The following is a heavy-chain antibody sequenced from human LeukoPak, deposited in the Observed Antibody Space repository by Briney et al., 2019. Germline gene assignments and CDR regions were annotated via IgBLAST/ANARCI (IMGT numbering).Heavy chain of an antibody. V-gene: IGHV1-18*01. D-gene: IGHD3/OR15-3a*01. CDR2: ISAYNGNT. Sequence: ASVKVSCKASGYSFTSYGISWVRQAPGQGLEWMGWISAYNGNTNYAQKLQGRVTMTTDTSTSTAYMELRSLRSDDTAVYYCARAHSLDYELGYWGQGTLVTVSS. CDR1: GYSFTSYG. J-gene: IGHJ4*02. CDR3: ARAHSLDYELGY.